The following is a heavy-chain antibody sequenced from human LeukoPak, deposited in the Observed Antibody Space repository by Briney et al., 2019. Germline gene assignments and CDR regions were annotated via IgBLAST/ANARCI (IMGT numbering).Heavy chain of an antibody. V-gene: IGHV1-3*01. CDR3: ARGFGDY. CDR1: GYTFSNYA. D-gene: IGHD3-16*01. CDR2: INARNDNT. J-gene: IGHJ4*02. Sequence: GASVKVSCKASGYTFSNYAMHWVRQAPGQRLEWMGWINARNDNTKYSQNFQGRVTITRDTSASTVYMELSDLRSEDTAVYYCARGFGDYWGQGTLVTVSS.